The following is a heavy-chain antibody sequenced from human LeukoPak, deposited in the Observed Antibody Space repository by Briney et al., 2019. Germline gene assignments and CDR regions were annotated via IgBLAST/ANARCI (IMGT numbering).Heavy chain of an antibody. J-gene: IGHJ4*02. CDR1: GGSFSGYY. CDR2: INHSGST. Sequence: SETLSLTCAVYGGSFSGYYWSWIRQPPGKGLDWIGEINHSGSTNYNPSLKSRVTISVDTSKNQFSLKLSSVTAADTAVYYCARVASYDFWSGYRSPGPIDYWGQGTLVTVSS. V-gene: IGHV4-34*01. CDR3: ARVASYDFWSGYRSPGPIDY. D-gene: IGHD3-3*01.